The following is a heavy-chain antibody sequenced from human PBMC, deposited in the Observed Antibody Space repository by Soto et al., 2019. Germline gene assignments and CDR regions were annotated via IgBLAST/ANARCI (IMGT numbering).Heavy chain of an antibody. V-gene: IGHV3-23*01. CDR3: AKCGETLYYFDY. D-gene: IGHD2-21*01. Sequence: GGSLRLSCAASGFTFRSYAMTWVRQAPGKGLEWVSAISGSGGSTYYADSVKGRFTISRDNSKNTLYLQMNSLRAEDTAVYYCAKCGETLYYFDYWGQGTLVTVSS. CDR1: GFTFRSYA. CDR2: ISGSGGST. J-gene: IGHJ4*02.